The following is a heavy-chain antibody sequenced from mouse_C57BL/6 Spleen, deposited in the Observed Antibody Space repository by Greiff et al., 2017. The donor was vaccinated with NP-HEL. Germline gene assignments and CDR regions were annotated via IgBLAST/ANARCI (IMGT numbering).Heavy chain of an antibody. J-gene: IGHJ4*01. CDR1: GYSITSGYY. CDR3: ATYYGSSLYYYAMDY. V-gene: IGHV3-6*01. CDR2: ISYDGSN. D-gene: IGHD1-1*01. Sequence: EVKLQESGPGLVKPSQSLSLTCSVTGYSITSGYYWNWIRQFPGNKLEWMGYISYDGSNNYNPSLKNRISITRDTSKNQFFLKLNSVTTEDTATYYCATYYGSSLYYYAMDYWGQGTSVTVSS.